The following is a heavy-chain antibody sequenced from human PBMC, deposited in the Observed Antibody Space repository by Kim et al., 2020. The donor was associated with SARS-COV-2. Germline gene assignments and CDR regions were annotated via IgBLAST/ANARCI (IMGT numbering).Heavy chain of an antibody. CDR1: GYTFTSYG. CDR3: ARGGDTAMVPEPYYYGMDV. V-gene: IGHV1-18*01. J-gene: IGHJ6*02. CDR2: ISAYNGNT. D-gene: IGHD5-18*01. Sequence: ASVKVSCKASGYTFTSYGISWVRQAPGQGLEWMGWISAYNGNTNYAQKLQGRVTMTTDTSTSTAYMELRSLRSDDTAVYYCARGGDTAMVPEPYYYGMDVWGQGTTVTVSS.